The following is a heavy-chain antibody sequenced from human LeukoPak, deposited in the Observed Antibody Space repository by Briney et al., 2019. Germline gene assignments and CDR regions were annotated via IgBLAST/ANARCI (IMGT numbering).Heavy chain of an antibody. Sequence: PGGSLRLSCAASGFTFSSYGMHWLRQAPGKGLEWVAVIWYDGSNKYYADSVKGRFTISRDNSKNTLYLQMNSLRAEDTAVYYCARDVSSSGIDYWGQGTLVTVSS. V-gene: IGHV3-33*01. CDR1: GFTFSSYG. J-gene: IGHJ4*02. CDR3: ARDVSSSGIDY. D-gene: IGHD6-19*01. CDR2: IWYDGSNK.